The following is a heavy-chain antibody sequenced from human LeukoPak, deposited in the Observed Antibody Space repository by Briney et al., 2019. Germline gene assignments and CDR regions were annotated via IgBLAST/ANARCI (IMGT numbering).Heavy chain of an antibody. Sequence: SETLSLTCTVSGGSITSTSYFWGWVRQPPGKGLEWIASIYYSGNTYYDPSLKSRVTMSVDTSKNQFSLKLSSVTAADTAVYYCARDASSRYCSSTSCYDTGAFDIWGQGTMVTVSS. D-gene: IGHD2-2*01. V-gene: IGHV4-39*07. CDR2: IYYSGNT. CDR1: GGSITSTSYF. CDR3: ARDASSRYCSSTSCYDTGAFDI. J-gene: IGHJ3*02.